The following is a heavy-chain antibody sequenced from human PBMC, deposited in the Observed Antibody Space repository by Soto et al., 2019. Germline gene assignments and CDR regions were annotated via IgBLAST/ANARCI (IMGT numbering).Heavy chain of an antibody. CDR2: MNPNSGNT. D-gene: IGHD3-10*01. CDR1: GYTFTSYD. V-gene: IGHV1-8*01. J-gene: IGHJ6*03. CDR3: ARGLTMVRGVSYYYYYYMDV. Sequence: ASVTVSCKASGYTFTSYDINWVRQATGQGLEWMGWMNPNSGNTGYAQKFQGRVTMTRNTSISTAYMELSSLRSEDTAVYYCARGLTMVRGVSYYYYYYMDVWGKGTTVTVSS.